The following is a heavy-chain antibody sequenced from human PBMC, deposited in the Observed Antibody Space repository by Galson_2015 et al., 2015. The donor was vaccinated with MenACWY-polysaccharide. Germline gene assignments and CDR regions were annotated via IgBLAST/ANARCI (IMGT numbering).Heavy chain of an antibody. V-gene: IGHV3-9*01. CDR1: GFTFDDYA. Sequence: SLRLSCAASGFTFDDYAMHWVRQAPGKGLEWVSGISWNSGSIGYADSVKGRFTISRDNAKNSLYLQMNSLRAEDTALYYCAKDKRNYAYGMDVWGQGTTVTVSS. CDR2: ISWNSGSI. D-gene: IGHD3-16*01. J-gene: IGHJ6*02. CDR3: AKDKRNYAYGMDV.